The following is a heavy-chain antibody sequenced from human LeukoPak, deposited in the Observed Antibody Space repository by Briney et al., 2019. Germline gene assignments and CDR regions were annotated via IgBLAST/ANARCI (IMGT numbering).Heavy chain of an antibody. D-gene: IGHD6-13*01. CDR1: GGSLNNFY. J-gene: IGHJ4*02. V-gene: IGHV4-59*08. CDR2: IYHSGST. Sequence: PSETLSLTCTVSGGSLNNFYWSWIPQAPGKGLEWIGVIYHSGSTNYNPSLNSRITISVDTSKNQFSLKLSSVTAADTAVYFCARHRSGIASALDSWGQGTLVSVSS. CDR3: ARHRSGIASALDS.